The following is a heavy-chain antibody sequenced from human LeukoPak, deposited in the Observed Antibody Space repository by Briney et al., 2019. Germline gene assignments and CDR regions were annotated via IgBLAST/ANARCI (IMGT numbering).Heavy chain of an antibody. D-gene: IGHD3-3*01. CDR2: MNPNSGNT. CDR1: GYTFTSYD. V-gene: IGHV1-8*03. Sequence: ASVKVSCKASGYTFTSYDINWVRQATGQGLEWMGWMNPNSGNTGYAQKFQGRVTITRNTSISTAYMELSSLRSEDTAVYYCARSPPFTIFGVVTYAFDYWGQGTLVTVSS. CDR3: ARSPPFTIFGVVTYAFDY. J-gene: IGHJ4*02.